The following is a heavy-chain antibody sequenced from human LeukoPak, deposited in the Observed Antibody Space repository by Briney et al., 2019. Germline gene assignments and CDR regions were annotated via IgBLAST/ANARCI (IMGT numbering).Heavy chain of an antibody. D-gene: IGHD3-22*01. V-gene: IGHV3-21*01. CDR3: ARGGYYDSSGYGPRYFQH. J-gene: IGHJ1*01. CDR1: GFTFSSYS. Sequence: PGGSLRLXCAASGFTFSSYSMNWVRQAPGKGLEWVSSISSSSSYIYYADSVKGRFTISRDNAKNSLYLQMNSLRAEDTAVYYCARGGYYDSSGYGPRYFQHWGQGTLVTVSS. CDR2: ISSSSSYI.